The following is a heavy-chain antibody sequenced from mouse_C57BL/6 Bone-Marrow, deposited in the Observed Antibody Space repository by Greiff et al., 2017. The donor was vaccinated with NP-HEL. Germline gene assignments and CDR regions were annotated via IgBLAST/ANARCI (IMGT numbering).Heavy chain of an antibody. CDR2: FYPGSGSI. CDR1: GYTFTEYT. Sequence: QVHVKQSGAELVKPGASVKLSCKASGYTFTEYTIHWVKQRSGQGLEWIGWFYPGSGSIKYNEKFKDKATLTADKSSSTVYMELSRLTSEDSAVYFCARHEENYDYGGYWGQGTTLTVSS. J-gene: IGHJ2*01. CDR3: ARHEENYDYGGY. D-gene: IGHD2-4*01. V-gene: IGHV1-62-2*01.